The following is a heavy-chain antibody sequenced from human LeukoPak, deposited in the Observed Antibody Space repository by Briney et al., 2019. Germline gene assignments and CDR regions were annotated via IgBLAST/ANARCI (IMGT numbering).Heavy chain of an antibody. V-gene: IGHV3-23*01. CDR3: ARDQGIFDY. CDR2: ISASGGST. Sequence: GGSLRLSCAASGFTFSSYAMSWVRQAPGMGLEWVSAISASGGSTYYADSVKGRFTISRDSSKSTLYLQMNSLRDEDSAVYYCARDQGIFDYWGQGTLVTVSS. CDR1: GFTFSSYA. J-gene: IGHJ4*02.